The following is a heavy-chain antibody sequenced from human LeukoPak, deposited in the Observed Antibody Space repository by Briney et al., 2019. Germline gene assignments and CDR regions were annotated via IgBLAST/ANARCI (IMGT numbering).Heavy chain of an antibody. J-gene: IGHJ5*02. CDR3: ARDGQQQLAPFDP. Sequence: PSETLSLTCAVYGGSFSGYYWSWIRQPPGKGLEWIGEINHSGSTNYNPSLKSRVTISVDTSKNQFSLKLSSVTAADTAVYYCARDGQQQLAPFDPWGQGTLVTVSS. CDR1: GGSFSGYY. CDR2: INHSGST. V-gene: IGHV4-34*01. D-gene: IGHD6-13*01.